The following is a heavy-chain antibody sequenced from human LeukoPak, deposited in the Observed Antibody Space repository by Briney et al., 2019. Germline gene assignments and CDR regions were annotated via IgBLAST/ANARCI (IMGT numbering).Heavy chain of an antibody. Sequence: ASVKVSCKATSRISWVRQAPGQGLEWMGWIGTYGGDTYYAQKFQGRITVTTDTSTSTVYMELRNLRSDDTAVYYCARDLWNFYDDSGYNRDFDTWGQGTLVTVSS. J-gene: IGHJ5*02. V-gene: IGHV1-18*01. D-gene: IGHD3-22*01. CDR3: ARDLWNFYDDSGYNRDFDT. CDR2: IGTYGGDT. CDR1: TSR.